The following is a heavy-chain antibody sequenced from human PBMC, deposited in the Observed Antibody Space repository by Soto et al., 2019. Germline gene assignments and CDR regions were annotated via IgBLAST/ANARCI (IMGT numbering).Heavy chain of an antibody. Sequence: HPGGSLRLSCAASGFTFSPYAMSWVRQAPGKGLEWVSVISGSGGSTYYADSVKGRFTISRDNSKNTVDLQMSSLRAEDTAVYYCAKVGQKYFVDYWGQGTLVTVSS. J-gene: IGHJ4*02. D-gene: IGHD2-2*01. CDR3: AKVGQKYFVDY. CDR1: GFTFSPYA. V-gene: IGHV3-23*01. CDR2: ISGSGGST.